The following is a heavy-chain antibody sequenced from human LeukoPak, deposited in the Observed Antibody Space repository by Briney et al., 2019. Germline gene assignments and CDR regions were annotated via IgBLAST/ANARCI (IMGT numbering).Heavy chain of an antibody. V-gene: IGHV4-34*01. CDR2: INHSGST. D-gene: IGHD5-24*01. CDR3: ARSGDSYNYGDY. Sequence: PSETLSLTCAVYGGSFSGYYWSWIRQPPGKGLEWIGEINHSGSTNYNPSLKSRVTISVDTSKNQFSLKLSSVTAADTAVYYCARSGDSYNYGDYWGQGTLVTVSS. J-gene: IGHJ4*02. CDR1: GGSFSGYY.